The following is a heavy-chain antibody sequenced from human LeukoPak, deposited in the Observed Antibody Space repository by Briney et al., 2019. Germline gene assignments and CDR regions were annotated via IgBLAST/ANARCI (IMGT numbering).Heavy chain of an antibody. CDR1: GFTFSRSW. CDR3: ARGPAANSGNYYVGDY. CDR2: INDDGSTT. Sequence: GGSLRLSCAASGFTFSRSWMHWVRQAPGKGLVWVSRINDDGSTTSYADSVKGRFTISRDNAKNTLYLQMNSLRAEDTAVYYCARGPAANSGNYYVGDYWDQGTLVTVSS. J-gene: IGHJ4*02. D-gene: IGHD1-26*01. V-gene: IGHV3-74*01.